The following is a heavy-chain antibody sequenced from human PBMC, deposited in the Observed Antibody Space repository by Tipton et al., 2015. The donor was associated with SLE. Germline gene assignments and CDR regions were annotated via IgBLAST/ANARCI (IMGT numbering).Heavy chain of an antibody. D-gene: IGHD5-18*01. CDR3: ARWIPLTGINV. CDR1: GASITSSDW. J-gene: IGHJ6*02. V-gene: IGHV4-4*02. Sequence: SLRLSCAVSGASITSSDWWSWVRQPPGKGLEYIGEIHHRGSTNYKSSLRGRFTISVDKSKNQFSLKLTSVTAADTAVYYCARWIPLTGINVWGQGATVTVSS. CDR2: IHHRGST.